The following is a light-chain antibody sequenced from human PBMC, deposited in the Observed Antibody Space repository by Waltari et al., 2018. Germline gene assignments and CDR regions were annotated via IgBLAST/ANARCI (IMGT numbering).Light chain of an antibody. J-gene: IGLJ2*01. Sequence: SSELTQDPAVSVALGQTVRITCQGDSLRSYYASWYQQKPGQAPVLVIYGKNNRPSGIPDRFCGSSSGNAASLTITGAQAEDEADYYCNSRDSSGNHLVVFGGGTKLTVL. CDR2: GKN. V-gene: IGLV3-19*01. CDR3: NSRDSSGNHLVV. CDR1: SLRSYY.